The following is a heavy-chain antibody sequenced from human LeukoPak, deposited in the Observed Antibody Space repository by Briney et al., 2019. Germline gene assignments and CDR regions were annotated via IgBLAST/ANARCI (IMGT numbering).Heavy chain of an antibody. CDR1: GYSIRSGYQ. D-gene: IGHD3-22*01. CDR3: ARDRYYYDSSGYDPYFDY. CDR2: IYTSGST. Sequence: SETLSLTCSVSGYSIRSGYQWGWIRQPAGKGLEWIGRIYTSGSTNYNPSLKSRVTMSVDTSKNQFSLKLSSVTAADTAVYYCARDRYYYDSSGYDPYFDYWGQGTLVTVSS. J-gene: IGHJ4*02. V-gene: IGHV4-4*07.